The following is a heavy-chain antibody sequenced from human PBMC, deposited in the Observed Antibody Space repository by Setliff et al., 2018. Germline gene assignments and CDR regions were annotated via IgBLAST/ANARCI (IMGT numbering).Heavy chain of an antibody. Sequence: SSETLSLTCAVYGGSFSGYYWSWIRQPPGKGLEWIGEINHSGSTNYNPSLKSRVTISVDTSKNQFSLKLSSVTAADTAVYYCARGPNSNYGGAFDIWGQGTMVTVSS. CDR2: INHSGST. V-gene: IGHV4-34*01. CDR3: ARGPNSNYGGAFDI. CDR1: GGSFSGYY. J-gene: IGHJ3*02. D-gene: IGHD4-4*01.